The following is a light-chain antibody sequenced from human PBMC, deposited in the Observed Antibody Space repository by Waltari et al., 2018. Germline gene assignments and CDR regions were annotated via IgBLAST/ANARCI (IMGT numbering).Light chain of an antibody. Sequence: QSALTQPASVSGSPGQSITISCSGTSSDIGAYDYVSWYQQHPGKAPKLIIYDVLKRPSGVSNRFSGSKSANTASLTISGLQSEDEADYYCNSYTTTTTWVFGGGTKVTVL. V-gene: IGLV2-14*03. CDR1: SSDIGAYDY. J-gene: IGLJ3*02. CDR2: DVL. CDR3: NSYTTTTTWV.